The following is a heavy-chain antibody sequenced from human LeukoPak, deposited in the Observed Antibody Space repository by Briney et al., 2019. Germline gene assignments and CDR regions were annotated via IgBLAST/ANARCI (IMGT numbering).Heavy chain of an antibody. Sequence: PSEALSLTCTVSGGSISSGGYYWSWIRQHPGKGLEWIGYIYYSGSTYYNPSLKSRVTISVDTSKNQFSLKLSSVTAADTAVYYGARGAPRELFIPLLDYWGQGTLVTVSS. J-gene: IGHJ4*02. CDR2: IYYSGST. V-gene: IGHV4-31*03. D-gene: IGHD3-10*01. CDR1: GGSISSGGYY. CDR3: ARGAPRELFIPLLDY.